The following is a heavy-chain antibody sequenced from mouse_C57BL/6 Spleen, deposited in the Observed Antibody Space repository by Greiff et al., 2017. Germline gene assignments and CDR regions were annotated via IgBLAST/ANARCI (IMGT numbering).Heavy chain of an antibody. V-gene: IGHV1-7*01. D-gene: IGHD1-1*01. CDR3: ARSPSDYGSSPYYFDY. Sequence: VQLQQSVAELAQPGASVKLSCTASGYTFTSSWMHWVKQRPGQGLEWIGYITPSSGYTKYNQKFKDKATLTADKSSSTAYMQLSSLTYEDSAVYYCARSPSDYGSSPYYFDYWGQCATLTVST. J-gene: IGHJ2*01. CDR1: GYTFTSSW. CDR2: ITPSSGYT.